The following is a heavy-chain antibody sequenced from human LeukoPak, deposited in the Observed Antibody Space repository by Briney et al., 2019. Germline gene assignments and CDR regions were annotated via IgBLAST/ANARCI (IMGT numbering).Heavy chain of an antibody. CDR3: TRTLYDILTASYFGSSQLFDT. V-gene: IGHV4-39*01. D-gene: IGHD3-9*01. CDR2: IYYSGST. Sequence: SETLSLTCTVSGGSIRSTNYYCGWVRQPPGKGLEWIGSIYYSGSTYYNPSLKSRVTISVDTSKNQFSLKLSSVTATDTAVYYCTRTLYDILTASYFGSSQLFDTWGQGTLVTASS. CDR1: GGSIRSTNYY. J-gene: IGHJ4*02.